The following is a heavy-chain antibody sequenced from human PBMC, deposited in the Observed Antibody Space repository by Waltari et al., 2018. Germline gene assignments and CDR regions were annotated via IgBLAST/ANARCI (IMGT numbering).Heavy chain of an antibody. D-gene: IGHD2-2*01. J-gene: IGHJ6*02. V-gene: IGHV4-59*01. Sequence: QVQLQESGPGLMKPSETLSLTCTVSGGSISSYYWSWIRQPPGKGLEWIGYIYYSGSTNYNPSLKSRVTISVDTSKNQFSLKLSSVTAADTAVYYCARVVDIYYYYGMDVWGQGTTVTVSS. CDR1: GGSISSYY. CDR2: IYYSGST. CDR3: ARVVDIYYYYGMDV.